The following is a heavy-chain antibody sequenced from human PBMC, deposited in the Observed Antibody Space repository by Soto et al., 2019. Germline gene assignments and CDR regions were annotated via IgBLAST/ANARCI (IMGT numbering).Heavy chain of an antibody. D-gene: IGHD6-19*01. CDR2: ISGDTATT. J-gene: IGHJ6*02. V-gene: IGHV3-23*01. Sequence: GGSLRLSCAASGLSFSEYSMTWVRQAPGKGLQWVSAISGDTATTHYADSVKGRFTISRDNSRDTLYLQMNSLRVEDTAIYYCAKPLQQWLLQGSGVDVWGQGTTVTVSS. CDR1: GLSFSEYS. CDR3: AKPLQQWLLQGSGVDV.